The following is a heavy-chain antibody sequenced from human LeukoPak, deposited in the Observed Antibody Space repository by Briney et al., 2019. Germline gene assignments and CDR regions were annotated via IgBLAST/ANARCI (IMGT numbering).Heavy chain of an antibody. D-gene: IGHD6-13*01. CDR3: AREGYSSSSPAFDY. J-gene: IGHJ4*02. Sequence: SETLSLTCTVSGGSISSYYWNWIRQPAGKGLEWIGRIYTSGSTNYNPSLKSRLTISVDTSKNQFSLKLSSVTAADTAVYYCAREGYSSSSPAFDYWGQGTLVTVPS. V-gene: IGHV4-4*07. CDR2: IYTSGST. CDR1: GGSISSYY.